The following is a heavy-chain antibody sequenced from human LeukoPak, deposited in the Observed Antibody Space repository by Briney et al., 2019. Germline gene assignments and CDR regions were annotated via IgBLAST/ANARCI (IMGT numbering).Heavy chain of an antibody. J-gene: IGHJ4*02. CDR1: GGTFSSYA. V-gene: IGHV1-69*13. Sequence: GASVKVSCKASGGTFSSYAISWVRQAPGQGLEWMGGIIPIFGTANYAQKFQGRVTITADESTSTAYMELSSLRSEDTAVYYCARVFCSSTSCYTLRFGYWGQGTLVTVSS. CDR2: IIPIFGTA. D-gene: IGHD2-2*02. CDR3: ARVFCSSTSCYTLRFGY.